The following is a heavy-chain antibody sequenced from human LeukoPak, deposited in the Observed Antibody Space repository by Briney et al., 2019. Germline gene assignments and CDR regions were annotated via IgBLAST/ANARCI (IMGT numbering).Heavy chain of an antibody. Sequence: PGGSLRLSCAASGFTFSSYAMHWVRQAPGKGLEWVAVISYDGSNKYYADSVKGRFTISRDNSKNTLYLQMNRLRAEDTAVYYCEASGSYSFVAFDIWGQGTMVTVSS. CDR1: GFTFSSYA. V-gene: IGHV3-30*04. D-gene: IGHD1-26*01. CDR3: EASGSYSFVAFDI. J-gene: IGHJ3*02. CDR2: ISYDGSNK.